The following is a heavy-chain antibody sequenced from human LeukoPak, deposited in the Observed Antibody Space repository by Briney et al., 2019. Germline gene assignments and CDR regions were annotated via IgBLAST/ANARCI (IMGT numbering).Heavy chain of an antibody. CDR3: AKGHSGGV. Sequence: PGGSLRLSCAVSGFTLTNHGVSWVRQAPGKGLEWVSIITGTGGRYYGDSVKGRFILSRDNSKNTVYMQMSSLRAEDTATYYCAKGHSGGVWGQGTTVTVSS. CDR1: GFTLTNHG. D-gene: IGHD2-15*01. V-gene: IGHV3-23*01. J-gene: IGHJ6*02. CDR2: ITGTGGR.